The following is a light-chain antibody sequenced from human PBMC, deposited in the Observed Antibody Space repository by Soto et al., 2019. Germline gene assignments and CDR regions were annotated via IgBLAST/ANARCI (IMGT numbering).Light chain of an antibody. J-gene: IGKJ5*01. CDR3: QQHNNWPT. Sequence: ETVLTQSPGTLSLSPGERATLSCRASESVRTSLAWYQQKPGQAPSILIYGASKRATGIPARFSGSGSGTDFTLTISSLEPEDFAVYFCQQHNNWPTLGQGTRLEIK. CDR2: GAS. V-gene: IGKV3-11*01. CDR1: ESVRTS.